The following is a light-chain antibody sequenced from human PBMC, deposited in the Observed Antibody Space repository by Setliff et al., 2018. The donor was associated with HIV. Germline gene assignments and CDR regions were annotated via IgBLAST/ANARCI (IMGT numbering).Light chain of an antibody. CDR1: RSDLGSYNL. J-gene: IGLJ1*01. V-gene: IGLV2-23*02. Sequence: QSALAQPASVSGSPGQSITISCTGSRSDLGSYNLVSWYQHHPGKAPKLLLYEVNKRPSGVSNRFSGSKFGDTASLTISGLQAEDEADYFCCSYAGGRSFVFGPGTKVTV. CDR3: CSYAGGRSFV. CDR2: EVN.